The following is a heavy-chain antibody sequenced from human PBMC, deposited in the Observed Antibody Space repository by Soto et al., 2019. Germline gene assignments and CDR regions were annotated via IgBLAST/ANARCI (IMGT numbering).Heavy chain of an antibody. CDR1: GDSISTVDYF. CDR3: ARGRYCLTGRCFPNWFDS. V-gene: IGHV4-30-4*01. CDR2: IYKSATT. Sequence: SQTLSLTCSVSGDSISTVDYFWAWIRQPPGQALEYIGYIYKSATTYYNPSFESRVAISLYTSKSQFSLNVTSVTDADTDVYFCARGRYCLTGRCFPNWFDSWGQGTLVNVSS. D-gene: IGHD2-15*01. J-gene: IGHJ5*01.